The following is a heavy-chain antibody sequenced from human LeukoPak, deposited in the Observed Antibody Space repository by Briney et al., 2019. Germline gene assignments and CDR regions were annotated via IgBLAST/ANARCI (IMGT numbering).Heavy chain of an antibody. D-gene: IGHD4-17*01. J-gene: IGHJ4*02. CDR3: ARALYGVRYFDY. V-gene: IGHV1-2*02. Sequence: ASVKVSCKASGYTLTGYYMHWVRQAPGQGLEWMGWINPNSGGTNYAQKFQGRVTMTRDTSISTAYMKLSRLRSDDTAVYYCARALYGVRYFDYWGQGTLVTVSS. CDR2: INPNSGGT. CDR1: GYTLTGYY.